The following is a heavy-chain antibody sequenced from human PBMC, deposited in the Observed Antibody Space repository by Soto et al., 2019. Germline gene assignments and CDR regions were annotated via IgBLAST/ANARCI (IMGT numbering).Heavy chain of an antibody. D-gene: IGHD6-19*01. V-gene: IGHV3-48*02. CDR2: ISSSSSTI. CDR3: ARDPPTQYSGWYEYYYYYGMDV. Sequence: VGSLRLSCAASGFTFSSYSMNWVRQAPGKGLEWVSYISSSSSTIYYADSVKGRFTISRDNAKNSLYLQMNSLRDEDTAVYYCARDPPTQYSGWYEYYYYYGMDVWGQGTTVTVSS. CDR1: GFTFSSYS. J-gene: IGHJ6*02.